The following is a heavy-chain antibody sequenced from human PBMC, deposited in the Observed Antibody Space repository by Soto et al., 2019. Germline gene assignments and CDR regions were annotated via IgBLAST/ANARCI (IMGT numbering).Heavy chain of an antibody. CDR2: INHSGST. V-gene: IGHV4-34*01. D-gene: IGHD3-9*01. Sequence: SETLSLTCAVYGGSFSCYYWSWIRQPPGKGLEWIGEINHSGSTNYNPSLKSRVTISVDTSKNQFSLKLSSVTAADTAVYYCARAXAYYDILTGYYRYYFDYWGQGTLVTVSS. J-gene: IGHJ4*02. CDR3: ARAXAYYDILTGYYRYYFDY. CDR1: GGSFSCYY.